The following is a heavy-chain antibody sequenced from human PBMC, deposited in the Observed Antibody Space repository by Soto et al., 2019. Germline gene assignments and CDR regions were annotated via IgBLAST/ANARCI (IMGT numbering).Heavy chain of an antibody. CDR1: GFTFSTYA. D-gene: IGHD3-3*01. CDR2: ISGSGDST. J-gene: IGHJ6*02. Sequence: PGGSLRLSCAASGFTFSTYAISWVRQAPGKGLEWVSAISGSGDSTYYADSVKGRFTIFRDNSRNRLYLQMNSLGAEDTAVYYCAKALYDFWSGFSYGSDAWGHGTTVTVSS. V-gene: IGHV3-23*01. CDR3: AKALYDFWSGFSYGSDA.